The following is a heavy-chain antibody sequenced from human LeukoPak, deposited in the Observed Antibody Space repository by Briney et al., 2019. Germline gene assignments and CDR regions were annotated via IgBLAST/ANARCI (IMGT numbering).Heavy chain of an antibody. CDR1: GFTFSSYT. J-gene: IGHJ4*02. CDR2: IISSSSYI. Sequence: KPGGSLRLSCAASGFTFSSYTMNWVRQAPGKGLEWVSSIISSSSYIYSADSVKGRFTISRDNAKNSLYLQMNSLRAADTAVYYCARSSGSGSYKDYSFDYWGQGTLVTVSS. CDR3: ARSSGSGSYKDYSFDY. V-gene: IGHV3-21*01. D-gene: IGHD3-10*01.